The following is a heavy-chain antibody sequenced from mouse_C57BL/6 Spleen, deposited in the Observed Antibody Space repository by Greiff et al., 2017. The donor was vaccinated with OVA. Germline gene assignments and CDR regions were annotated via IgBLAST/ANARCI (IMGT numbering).Heavy chain of an antibody. CDR2: IYPGSGST. CDR3: AGNYDGYAMDY. J-gene: IGHJ4*01. V-gene: IGHV1-55*01. D-gene: IGHD2-4*01. CDR1: GYTFPSYW. Sequence: QVQLQQPGAELVKPGASVKMSCKASGYTFPSYWITWVTQRPGQGLEWIGDIYPGSGSTNYNEKFKSKATLTVDTSSSTAYMQRSSLTSEDSAVYYCAGNYDGYAMDYWGQGTSVTVSS.